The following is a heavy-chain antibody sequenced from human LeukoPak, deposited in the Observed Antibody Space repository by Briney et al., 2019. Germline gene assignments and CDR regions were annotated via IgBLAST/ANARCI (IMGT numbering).Heavy chain of an antibody. J-gene: IGHJ4*02. CDR1: GFIVSNSY. V-gene: IGHV3-53*01. CDR2: MHIGGST. Sequence: SGGSLRLSCAASGFIVSNSYMKWVRQTPGKGLEWVSVMHIGGSTYYSDSVKARFTISRDNAKNTMYLQMNSMSAEETAVYYCERDRTYSTSWYAFDSWGQGTLVTVSS. D-gene: IGHD6-13*01. CDR3: ERDRTYSTSWYAFDS.